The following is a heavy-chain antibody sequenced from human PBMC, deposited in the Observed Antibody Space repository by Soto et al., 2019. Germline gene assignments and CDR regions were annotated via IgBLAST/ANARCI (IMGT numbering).Heavy chain of an antibody. CDR3: ASLQVPGSFDY. D-gene: IGHD2-15*01. J-gene: IGHJ4*02. V-gene: IGHV4-39*01. Sequence: NLAITWSVSGGSITTTKYFWSWVRQTPGKGLDGIANIFYTGRPYNSPSLRSRATISVDTSKNQFSLKPSSVTAADTAMYYCASLQVPGSFDYWGQGSLVTVSS. CDR1: GGSITTTKYF. CDR2: IFYTGRP.